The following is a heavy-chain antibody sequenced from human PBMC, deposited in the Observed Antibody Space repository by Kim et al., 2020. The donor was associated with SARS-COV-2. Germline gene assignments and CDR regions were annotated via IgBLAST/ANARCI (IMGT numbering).Heavy chain of an antibody. CDR1: GGTFSSYA. CDR2: IIPIFGTA. D-gene: IGHD6-19*01. CDR3: ARYSGYSSGWPPGGFDY. V-gene: IGHV1-69*13. J-gene: IGHJ4*02. Sequence: SVKVSCKASGGTFSSYAISWVRQAPGQGLEWMGGIIPIFGTANYAQKFQGRVTITADESTSTAYMELSSLRSEDTAVYYCARYSGYSSGWPPGGFDYWGQGTLVTVSS.